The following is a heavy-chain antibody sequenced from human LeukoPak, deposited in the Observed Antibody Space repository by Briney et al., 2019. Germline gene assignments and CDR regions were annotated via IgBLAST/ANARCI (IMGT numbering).Heavy chain of an antibody. CDR2: ISYDGSNK. CDR3: ARAWAYYYDSSGYSGGAFDY. Sequence: GGSLRLSCAASGFTFSSYAMHWVRQAPGKGLEWVAVISYDGSNKYYADPVKGRFTISRDNSKNTLYLQMNSLRAEDTAVYYCARAWAYYYDSSGYSGGAFDYWGQGTLVTVSS. J-gene: IGHJ4*02. V-gene: IGHV3-30-3*01. D-gene: IGHD3-22*01. CDR1: GFTFSSYA.